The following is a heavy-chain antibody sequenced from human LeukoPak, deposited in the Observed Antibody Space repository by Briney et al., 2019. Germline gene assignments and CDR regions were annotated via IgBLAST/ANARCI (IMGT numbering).Heavy chain of an antibody. D-gene: IGHD6-13*01. Sequence: PGGSLRLPCAASVFTVSSNEMSWVRQAPGKGLECVSAISGSGGSTYYADSVKGRFTISRDNSKNTLYLQMNSLRAEDTAVYYCAKDPSSSWYGGFDYWGQGTLVTVSS. J-gene: IGHJ4*02. CDR2: ISGSGGST. CDR3: AKDPSSSWYGGFDY. V-gene: IGHV3-23*01. CDR1: VFTVSSNE.